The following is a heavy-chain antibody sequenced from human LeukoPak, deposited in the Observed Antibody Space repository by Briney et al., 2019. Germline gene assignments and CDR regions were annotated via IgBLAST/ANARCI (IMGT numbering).Heavy chain of an antibody. CDR3: AKGGYSSGWFLDY. CDR1: GFTFDDYA. Sequence: GGSLRLSCAASGFTFDDYAMHWVRQAPGKGPEWVSGISWNSGSIGYADSVKGRFTISRDNAKNSLYLQMNSLRAEDTALYYCAKGGYSSGWFLDYWGQGTLVTVSS. CDR2: ISWNSGSI. J-gene: IGHJ4*02. V-gene: IGHV3-9*01. D-gene: IGHD6-19*01.